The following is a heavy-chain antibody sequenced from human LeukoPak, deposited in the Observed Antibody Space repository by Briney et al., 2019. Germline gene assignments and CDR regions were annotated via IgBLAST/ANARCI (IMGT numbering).Heavy chain of an antibody. CDR1: GFTFDDYA. V-gene: IGHV3-43D*04. CDR2: ISWDGGST. CDR3: AKASSGSYFLIGY. Sequence: QPGGPLRLSCAASGFTFDDYAMHWVRQAPGKGLEWVSLISWDGGSTYYADSVKGRFTISRDNSKNSLYLQMNSLRAEDTALYYCAKASSGSYFLIGYWGQGTLVTVSS. D-gene: IGHD1-26*01. J-gene: IGHJ4*02.